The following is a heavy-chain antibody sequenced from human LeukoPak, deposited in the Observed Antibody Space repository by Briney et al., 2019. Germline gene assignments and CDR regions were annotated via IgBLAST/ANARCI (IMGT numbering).Heavy chain of an antibody. Sequence: SETLSLTCTVSGDSINNYYWSWIRQPPGKGLEWIGYIYYSGSTNYNPSLKSRVTISVDTSKNQFSLKLSSVTAADTAVYYCARAVVGAIAFDIWGQGTMVTVSS. CDR3: ARAVVGAIAFDI. D-gene: IGHD1-26*01. CDR2: IYYSGST. V-gene: IGHV4-59*01. J-gene: IGHJ3*02. CDR1: GDSINNYY.